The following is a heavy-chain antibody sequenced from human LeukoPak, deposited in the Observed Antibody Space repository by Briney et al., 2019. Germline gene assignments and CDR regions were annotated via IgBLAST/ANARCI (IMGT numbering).Heavy chain of an antibody. J-gene: IGHJ5*02. CDR1: GGSISSGGYS. CDR3: AREARGPYYDILTGYINWFDP. V-gene: IGHV4-30-2*01. CDR2: IYHSGST. D-gene: IGHD3-9*01. Sequence: PSETLSLTCAVSGGSISSGGYSWSWIRQPPGKGPEWIGYIYHSGSTYYNPSLKSRVTISVDTSKNQFSLKLSSVTAADTAVYYCAREARGPYYDILTGYINWFDPWGQGTLVTVSS.